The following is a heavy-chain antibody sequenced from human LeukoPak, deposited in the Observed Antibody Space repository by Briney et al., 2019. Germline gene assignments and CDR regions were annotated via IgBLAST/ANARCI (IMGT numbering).Heavy chain of an antibody. CDR2: INPNSGGT. J-gene: IGHJ6*02. CDR3: ATPSGLYYYSMDV. V-gene: IGHV1-2*02. Sequence: GASVKVSCKASGYTFTGYYMHWVRQAPGQGLEWMGWINPNSGGTNYAQKFQGRVTMTRDTSISTAYMELSRLRSDDTAVYYCATPSGLYYYSMDVWGQGTTVTVSS. CDR1: GYTFTGYY.